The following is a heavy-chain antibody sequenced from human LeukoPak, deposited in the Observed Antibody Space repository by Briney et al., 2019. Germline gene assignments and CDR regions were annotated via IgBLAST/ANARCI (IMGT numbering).Heavy chain of an antibody. D-gene: IGHD3-10*01. CDR2: ISHSGTT. Sequence: SETLSLTCSVSGGSITNKNYYWGWIRQPPGKGLEWLGEISHSGTTTYNPSLKSRVTISVDTSKKQFSLKLSSVTAADTAVYYCARGVDYYGVWGQGTLVTVSS. CDR1: GGSITNKNYY. V-gene: IGHV4-39*07. J-gene: IGHJ4*02. CDR3: ARGVDYYGV.